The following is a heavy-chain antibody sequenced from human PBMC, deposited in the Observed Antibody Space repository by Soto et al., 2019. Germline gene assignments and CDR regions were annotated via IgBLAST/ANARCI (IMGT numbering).Heavy chain of an antibody. V-gene: IGHV1-69*02. CDR3: ATSLARLRDNWFDA. D-gene: IGHD2-15*01. Sequence: QVHLVQSGAEVKKPGSSVKVSCKASGGTLSNYNFNWVRQAPGQGLEWMGRISPILGITDYAQRFQGRVTITADKTTSISYMEVNNLISEDTAVYYLATSLARLRDNWFDAWGQGTLVTVSS. CDR2: ISPILGIT. CDR1: GGTLSNYN. J-gene: IGHJ5*02.